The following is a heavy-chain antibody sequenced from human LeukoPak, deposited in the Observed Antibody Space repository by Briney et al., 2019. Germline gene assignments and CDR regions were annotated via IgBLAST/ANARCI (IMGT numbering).Heavy chain of an antibody. CDR1: GYTFTNYY. V-gene: IGHV1-46*01. Sequence: ASVKVSCKASGYTFTNYYMHWVRQAPGQGLEWMGLINPTGTGTNYAQKFRGRVTLTRDTSTTTVYMELSSLKASDTAMYYCARQVDYYDSSGYHHYYGMDVWGQGTTVTVSS. CDR3: ARQVDYYDSSGYHHYYGMDV. J-gene: IGHJ6*02. CDR2: INPTGTGT. D-gene: IGHD3-22*01.